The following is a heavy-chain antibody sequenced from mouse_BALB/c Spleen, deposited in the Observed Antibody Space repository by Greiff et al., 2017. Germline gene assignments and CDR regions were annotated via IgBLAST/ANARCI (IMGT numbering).Heavy chain of an antibody. Sequence: VQGVESGAELAKPGASVKMSCKASGYTFTSYWMHWVKQRPGQGLEWIGYINPSTGYTEYNQKFKDKATLTADKSSSTAYMQLSSLTSEDSAVYYCFPYGNYDWYFDVWGAGTTVTVSS. CDR3: FPYGNYDWYFDV. CDR2: INPSTGYT. D-gene: IGHD2-1*01. V-gene: IGHV1-7*01. CDR1: GYTFTSYW. J-gene: IGHJ1*01.